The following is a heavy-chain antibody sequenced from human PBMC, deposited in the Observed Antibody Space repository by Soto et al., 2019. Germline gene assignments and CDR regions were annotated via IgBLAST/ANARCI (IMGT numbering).Heavy chain of an antibody. CDR2: ITSNGGST. D-gene: IGHD2-2*01. J-gene: IGHJ4*02. V-gene: IGHV3-64*07. Sequence: EVQLVESGGGLVQPGGSLILSCAASGFTITTYGIHWVRQAPGKGLGFVSAITSNGGSTYYADSVNGRFTISRDNSKNTVYLQMGSLSVEDMGVYYCARARRDCSSSSCYLYYFDYWGQGTLVTVSS. CDR1: GFTITTYG. CDR3: ARARRDCSSSSCYLYYFDY.